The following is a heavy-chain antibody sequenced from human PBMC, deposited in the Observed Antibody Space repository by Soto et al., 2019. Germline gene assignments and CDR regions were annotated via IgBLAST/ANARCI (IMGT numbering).Heavy chain of an antibody. J-gene: IGHJ6*02. D-gene: IGHD3-10*01. Sequence: SVKVSCKASGGTFSSYAISWVRQAPGQGLEWMGGIIPIFGTANYAQKFQGRVTITADESTSTAYMELSSLRSEDTAVYYCARSHPGDSPPGYYYYYYGMDVWGQGTTVTVSS. V-gene: IGHV1-69*13. CDR2: IIPIFGTA. CDR3: ARSHPGDSPPGYYYYYYGMDV. CDR1: GGTFSSYA.